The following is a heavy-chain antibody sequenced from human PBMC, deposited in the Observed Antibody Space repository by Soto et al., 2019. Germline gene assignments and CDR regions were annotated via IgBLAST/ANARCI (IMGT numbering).Heavy chain of an antibody. CDR1: GFTFSSYG. J-gene: IGHJ6*02. CDR2: IWYDGSNK. V-gene: IGHV3-33*01. D-gene: IGHD2-15*01. Sequence: QVQLVESGGGVVQPGRSLRLSCAASGFTFSSYGMHWVRQAPGKGLEWVAVIWYDGSNKYYADSVKGRFTISRDNSKNTLYLQMNSLRAEDTAVYYCARDRGYCSGGSCYHADYYYYGMDLWGQGTTVTVSS. CDR3: ARDRGYCSGGSCYHADYYYYGMDL.